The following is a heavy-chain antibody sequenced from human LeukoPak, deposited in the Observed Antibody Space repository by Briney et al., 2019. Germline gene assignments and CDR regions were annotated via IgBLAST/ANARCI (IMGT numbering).Heavy chain of an antibody. J-gene: IGHJ5*02. Sequence: PSETLSLTCTVSGGSISSSSYYWGWIRQPPGTGLEWIGSIYYSGSTYYNPSLKSRVTISVDTSKNQFSLKLSSVTAADTAVYYCARLRWNYSSGGYAAGWFDPWGQGTLVTVSS. V-gene: IGHV4-39*07. CDR3: ARLRWNYSSGGYAAGWFDP. D-gene: IGHD1-7*01. CDR2: IYYSGST. CDR1: GGSISSSSYY.